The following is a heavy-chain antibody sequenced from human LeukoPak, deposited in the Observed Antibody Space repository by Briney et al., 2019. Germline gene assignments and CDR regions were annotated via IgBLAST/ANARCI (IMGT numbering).Heavy chain of an antibody. D-gene: IGHD1-26*01. Sequence: GGTLRLSCAASGFTFSSYGMSWVRQAPGKGLEWVSAISGSGGSTYYADSVKGRFTISRDNSKNTLYLQMNSLRAEDTAVYYCAIQFPRKKWELPNWGQGTLVTVSS. CDR2: ISGSGGST. V-gene: IGHV3-23*01. CDR3: AIQFPRKKWELPN. CDR1: GFTFSSYG. J-gene: IGHJ4*02.